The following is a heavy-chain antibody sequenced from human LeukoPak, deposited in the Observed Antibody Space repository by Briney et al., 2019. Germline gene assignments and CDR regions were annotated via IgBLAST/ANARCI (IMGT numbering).Heavy chain of an antibody. CDR3: ARDSSAYCGGDCPNYYYYGMDV. Sequence: PSETLSLTCTVSGGSISSGGYYWSWIRQHPGKGLEWIGYIYYSGSTYYNPSLKSRVTISVDTSKNQFSLKLSSVTAADTAVYYCARDSSAYCGGDCPNYYYYGMDVWGQGTTVTVSS. V-gene: IGHV4-31*03. CDR1: GGSISSGGYY. J-gene: IGHJ6*02. D-gene: IGHD2-21*02. CDR2: IYYSGST.